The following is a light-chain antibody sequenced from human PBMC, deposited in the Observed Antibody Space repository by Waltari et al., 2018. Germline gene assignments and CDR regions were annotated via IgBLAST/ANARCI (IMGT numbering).Light chain of an antibody. CDR2: YDS. V-gene: IGLV3-21*04. CDR1: NVGGKG. CDR3: QVWDSSSDHIYV. Sequence: SYVLTQPPSVSVAPGKPARITCGGNNVGGKGVHWYQQRPGQAPVLVIYYDSDRPSGIPERFSGSNSGNTATLTISRVEAGDEADYYCQVWDSSSDHIYVFGTGTKVTVL. J-gene: IGLJ1*01.